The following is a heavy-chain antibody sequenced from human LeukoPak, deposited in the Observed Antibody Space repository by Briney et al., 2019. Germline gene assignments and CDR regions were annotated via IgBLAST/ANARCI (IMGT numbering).Heavy chain of an antibody. CDR3: AGANTYGSAQYHFDS. Sequence: SVKVSCKASGDTFSNSAINWVRQAPGQGLEWMGRIIPILDVTDYAQKFQARVTIIADKSTSTADMELTSLKSEDTAVYYCAGANTYGSAQYHFDSWGQGTLVTVSA. CDR2: IIPILDVT. CDR1: GDTFSNSA. D-gene: IGHD4-17*01. V-gene: IGHV1-69*04. J-gene: IGHJ4*02.